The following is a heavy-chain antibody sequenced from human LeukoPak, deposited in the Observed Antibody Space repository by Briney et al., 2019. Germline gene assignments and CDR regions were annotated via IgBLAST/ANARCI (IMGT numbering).Heavy chain of an antibody. CDR1: GYTFTCYY. Sequence: GASVKVSCKASGYTFTCYYMHWVRQAPGQGLERMGWINPNSGGTNYAQKFQRRVTMTRDTSISPAYMELSRLRSDDTAVYYCARVPYDYGGWFDPWGQGTLVTVSS. J-gene: IGHJ5*02. CDR2: INPNSGGT. V-gene: IGHV1-2*02. CDR3: ARVPYDYGGWFDP. D-gene: IGHD4-17*01.